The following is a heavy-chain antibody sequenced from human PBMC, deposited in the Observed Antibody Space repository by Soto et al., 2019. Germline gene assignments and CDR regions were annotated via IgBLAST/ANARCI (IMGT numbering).Heavy chain of an antibody. CDR2: IWYDGSIK. CDR1: GFTFSRYG. CDR3: AIEYDPGYYFDY. D-gene: IGHD3-3*01. J-gene: IGHJ4*02. V-gene: IGHV3-33*01. Sequence: GGSLRLSCAASGFTFSRYGMHWVRQAPGKGLEWVAVIWYDGSIKYYGDSVKGRFTISRDNSKNTLYLQMNSLRAEDTAVYYCAIEYDPGYYFDYWGQGSLVTVSS.